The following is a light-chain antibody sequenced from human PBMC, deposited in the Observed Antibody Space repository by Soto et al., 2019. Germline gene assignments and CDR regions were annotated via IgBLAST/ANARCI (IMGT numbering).Light chain of an antibody. CDR1: QSISTY. J-gene: IGKJ5*01. Sequence: DIQMTQSPSSLSASVGNRVTITCRASQSISTYLNWYQKKPGKAPNLLIYDASRSQSGVPSRFSGSGGGTDFTLSISSVQPEDFATYLCQQSYMDPITFGQGTRLEIK. V-gene: IGKV1-39*01. CDR3: QQSYMDPIT. CDR2: DAS.